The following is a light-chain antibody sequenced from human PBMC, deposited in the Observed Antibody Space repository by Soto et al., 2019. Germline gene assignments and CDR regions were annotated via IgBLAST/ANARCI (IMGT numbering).Light chain of an antibody. CDR3: QQRSNWPIT. J-gene: IGKJ5*01. CDR2: DTS. V-gene: IGKV3-11*01. Sequence: EIVLTQSPATLSLSPGERATLSCRASQSVSSYLAWYQQKPGQAPRLLIYDTSNRATGIPARFSGSGSGTDFTLPISSLDPEDFAVYYCQQRSNWPITFGQGTRLEIK. CDR1: QSVSSY.